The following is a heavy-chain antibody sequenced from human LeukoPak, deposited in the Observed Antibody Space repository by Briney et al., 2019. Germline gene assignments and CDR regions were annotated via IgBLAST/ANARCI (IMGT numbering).Heavy chain of an antibody. V-gene: IGHV1-18*01. CDR2: ISAYNGNT. CDR3: ARDSLAYCGGDCYSPNWFDP. J-gene: IGHJ5*02. Sequence: GASVKVSCKASGYTFTTHGISWVRQAPGQGLEWMGWISAYNGNTNYAQKLQGRVTMTTDTSTSTAYMELRSLRSDDTAVYYCARDSLAYCGGDCYSPNWFDPWGQGTLVTVSS. CDR1: GYTFTTHG. D-gene: IGHD2-21*02.